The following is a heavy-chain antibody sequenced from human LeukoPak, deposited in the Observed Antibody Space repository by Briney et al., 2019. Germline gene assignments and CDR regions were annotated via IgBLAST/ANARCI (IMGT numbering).Heavy chain of an antibody. D-gene: IGHD5-18*01. CDR1: GYSFTNYW. CDR2: IYPGDSDT. CDR3: ARAVDTAMGTKYYFDY. J-gene: IGHJ4*02. Sequence: GESLQISCKGSGYSFTNYWIGWVRQMPGKGLEWMGIIYPGDSDTRYSPSFQGQVTISADKSISTAYLQWSSLKASDTAMYYCARAVDTAMGTKYYFDYWGQGTLVTVSS. V-gene: IGHV5-51*01.